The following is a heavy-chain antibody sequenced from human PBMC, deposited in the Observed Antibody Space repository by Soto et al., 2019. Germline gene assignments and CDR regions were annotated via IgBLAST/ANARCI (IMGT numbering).Heavy chain of an antibody. D-gene: IGHD3-22*01. CDR2: INPSGGST. CDR3: ARDFPGEYYYESSPAADYCYGMDV. CDR1: GLSNKCKS. J-gene: IGHJ6*02. Sequence: CKESGLSNKCKSLYWPHQEKKKGLEWMGIINPSGGSTSYAQKFRGRVTMTRDTSTSTVYMELSSLRSEDTAVYYCARDFPGEYYYESSPAADYCYGMDVLVQGTTVTVYS. V-gene: IGHV1-46*02.